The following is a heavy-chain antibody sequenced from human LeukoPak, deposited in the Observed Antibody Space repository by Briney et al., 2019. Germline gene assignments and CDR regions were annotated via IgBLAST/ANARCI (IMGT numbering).Heavy chain of an antibody. CDR2: IYYSGST. V-gene: IGHV4-61*05. CDR3: ARHRGYCSSTSCSYNWFDP. CDR1: GGSISSSGSY. D-gene: IGHD2-2*03. Sequence: KTSETLSLTCTVSGGSISSSGSYWTWIRQPPGKGLEWIGYIYYSGSTKYNPSLKSRVTMSVDTSKNRFSLKLRSVTAADTAVYYCARHRGYCSSTSCSYNWFDPWGQGTLVTVSS. J-gene: IGHJ5*02.